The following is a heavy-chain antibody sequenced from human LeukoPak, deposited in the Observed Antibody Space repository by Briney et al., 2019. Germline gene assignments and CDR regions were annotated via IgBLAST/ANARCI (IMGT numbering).Heavy chain of an antibody. J-gene: IGHJ5*02. V-gene: IGHV4-31*03. CDR1: GGSISSGGYY. Sequence: SETLSLTCTVSGGSISSGGYYWSWILQHPGKGLEWIGYIYYSGSTYYNPSLKSRVTISVDTSKNQFSLKLSSVTAADTAVYYCARDYTVAGTWFDPWGQGTLVTVSS. CDR3: ARDYTVAGTWFDP. D-gene: IGHD6-19*01. CDR2: IYYSGST.